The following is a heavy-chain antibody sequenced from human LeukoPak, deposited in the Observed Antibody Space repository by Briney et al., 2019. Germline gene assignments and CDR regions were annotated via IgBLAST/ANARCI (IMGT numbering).Heavy chain of an antibody. CDR3: ARVRSSSARWFDP. CDR2: ISSSGSTI. Sequence: GGSRRLSCAASGFTFSRYSMNWVRQAPGKGLEWVSYISSSGSTIYYADSVKGRFTISRDNAKNSLYLQMNSLRAEDTAVYYCARVRSSSARWFDPWGQGTLVTVSS. J-gene: IGHJ5*02. CDR1: GFTFSRYS. D-gene: IGHD6-13*01. V-gene: IGHV3-48*04.